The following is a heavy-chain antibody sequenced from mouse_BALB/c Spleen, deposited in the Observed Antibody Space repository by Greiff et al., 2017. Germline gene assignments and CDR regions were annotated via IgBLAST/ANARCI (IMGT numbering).Heavy chain of an antibody. CDR2: IYPGDGDT. CDR1: GYTFTSYW. CDR3: ARWGITTVDY. Sequence: VQLKESGAELARPGASVKLSCKASGYTFTSYWMQWVKQRPGQGLEWIGAIYPGDGDTRYTQKFKGKATLTADKSSSTAYMQLSSLASEDSAVYYCARWGITTVDYWGQGTTLTVSS. J-gene: IGHJ2*01. D-gene: IGHD2-4*01. V-gene: IGHV1-87*01.